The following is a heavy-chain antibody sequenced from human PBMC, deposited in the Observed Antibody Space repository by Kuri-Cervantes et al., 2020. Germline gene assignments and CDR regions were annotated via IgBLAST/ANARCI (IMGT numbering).Heavy chain of an antibody. V-gene: IGHV3-30-3*01. J-gene: IGHJ6*02. CDR2: ISYDGSNK. CDR3: ASRSGSLPTMKYGMDV. D-gene: IGHD6-25*01. CDR1: GFTFSSYA. Sequence: GESLKISCAASGFTFSSYAMHWVRQAPGKGLEWVAVISYDGSNKYYADSVKGRFTISRDNSKNMLYLQMNSLRAEDTAVYYCASRSGSLPTMKYGMDVWGQGTTVTVSS.